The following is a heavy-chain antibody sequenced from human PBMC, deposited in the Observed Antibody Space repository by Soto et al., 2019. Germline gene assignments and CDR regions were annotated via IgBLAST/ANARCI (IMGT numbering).Heavy chain of an antibody. CDR2: ISGDGSAT. Sequence: EVKLLESGGGLVQPGESLRLSCAASGFRFWTYSMSWVRQAPGKGLEWVSGISGDGSATSYADSLKGRFTVSRDNSKDTLFLQMNTLRVEDTAVYYCAKTRLYDNIDYHRDGFDVWGPGTAVTVS. D-gene: IGHD3-22*01. CDR1: GFRFWTYS. J-gene: IGHJ3*01. V-gene: IGHV3-23*01. CDR3: AKTRLYDNIDYHRDGFDV.